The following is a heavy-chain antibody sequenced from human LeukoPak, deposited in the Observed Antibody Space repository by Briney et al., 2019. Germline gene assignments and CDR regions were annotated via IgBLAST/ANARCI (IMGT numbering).Heavy chain of an antibody. Sequence: PSETLSLTCTVSGYSISSGYYWGWIRRPPGKGLEWIGSIYHSGSTYYNPSLKSRVTISVDTSKNQFSLKLSSVTAADTAVYYCARASLHCSSTSCYILYSSGFDYWGQGTLVTVSS. CDR1: GYSISSGYY. D-gene: IGHD2-2*01. V-gene: IGHV4-38-2*02. CDR2: IYHSGST. CDR3: ARASLHCSSTSCYILYSSGFDY. J-gene: IGHJ4*02.